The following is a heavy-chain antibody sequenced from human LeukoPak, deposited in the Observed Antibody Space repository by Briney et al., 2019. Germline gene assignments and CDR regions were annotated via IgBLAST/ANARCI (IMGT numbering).Heavy chain of an antibody. J-gene: IGHJ4*02. CDR2: IHNSGST. CDR3: ARGIRGAADY. Sequence: SETLSLTCTVSGYSISSGYYWGWIRQPPGKGLEWIGYIHNSGSTSYNPSLKSRLAMSLDTSKNQFSLNLNSVTAADTAVYYCARGIRGAADYWGQGTLVTVSS. D-gene: IGHD3-16*01. V-gene: IGHV4-38-2*02. CDR1: GYSISSGYY.